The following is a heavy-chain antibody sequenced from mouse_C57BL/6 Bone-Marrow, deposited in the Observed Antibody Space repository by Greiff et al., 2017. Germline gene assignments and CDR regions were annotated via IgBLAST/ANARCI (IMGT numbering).Heavy chain of an antibody. Sequence: QVQLQQSGAELVKPGASVKLSCKASGYTFTSYWMHWVKQRPGQGLEWIGMIHPNSGSTNYNEKFKSKATLTVDKSSSTAYMQLSSLTSEDSAVYCCARSTGYYFDYWGQGTTLTVSS. CDR2: IHPNSGST. CDR3: ARSTGYYFDY. CDR1: GYTFTSYW. D-gene: IGHD4-1*01. V-gene: IGHV1-64*01. J-gene: IGHJ2*01.